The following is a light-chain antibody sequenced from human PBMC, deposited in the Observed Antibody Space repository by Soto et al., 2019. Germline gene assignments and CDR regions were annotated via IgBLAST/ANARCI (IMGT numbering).Light chain of an antibody. CDR3: QQYGDSPRT. CDR2: DAS. J-gene: IGKJ5*01. Sequence: EIVLTQSPGTLSLSPGESATLSCRASRSLDSGQLAWYQQKVGRAPRLLIHDASMRATGIPARFSGSGSGTDFTLTIARLEPEDFAVYYCQQYGDSPRTFGQGTRLEI. CDR1: RSLDSGQ. V-gene: IGKV3-20*01.